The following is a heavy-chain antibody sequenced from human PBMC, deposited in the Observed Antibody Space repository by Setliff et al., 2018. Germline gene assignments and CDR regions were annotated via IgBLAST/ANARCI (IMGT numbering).Heavy chain of an antibody. CDR3: ARERATIVVEPDQAFFHH. Sequence: GASVKVSCKASGYTFRSYGISWVRQAPGQGLEWMGWISAYNGFIVYAQKFQGRVTKTTDTSTNTAYMELRSLRSDDTAVYYCARERATIVVEPDQAFFHHWGQGTLVTVSS. CDR2: ISAYNGFI. J-gene: IGHJ1*01. CDR1: GYTFRSYG. D-gene: IGHD2-15*01. V-gene: IGHV1-18*01.